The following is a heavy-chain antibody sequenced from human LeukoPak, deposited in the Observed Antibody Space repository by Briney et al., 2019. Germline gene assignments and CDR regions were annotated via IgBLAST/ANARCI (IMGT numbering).Heavy chain of an antibody. V-gene: IGHV4-39*07. CDR2: FYSGVSA. D-gene: IGHD1-7*01. Sequence: SETLSLTCIVPGGSISSSNYYWAWIRQPPGKGLEWIWTFYSGVSAYYNPSLTSRVYISKYTSDNQFSLRIYSVTAADTAVYYCARKQGGTMYDVWGQGTQVTVSS. CDR1: GGSISSSNYY. J-gene: IGHJ4*02. CDR3: ARKQGGTMYDV.